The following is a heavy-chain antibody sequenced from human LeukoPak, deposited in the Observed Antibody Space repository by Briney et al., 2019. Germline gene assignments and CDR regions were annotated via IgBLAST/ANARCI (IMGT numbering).Heavy chain of an antibody. CDR1: GFTFSSYG. Sequence: PGGSLRLSCAASGFTFSSYGMHWVRQAPGKGLEWVAVISHDGSNKYYADSVKGRFTISRDNSKNTLYLQMNSLRAEDTALYYCASSACYYDSRGYHNYYYYGMDVWGQGTTVTVSS. CDR2: ISHDGSNK. V-gene: IGHV3-30*03. J-gene: IGHJ6*02. CDR3: ASSACYYDSRGYHNYYYYGMDV. D-gene: IGHD3-22*01.